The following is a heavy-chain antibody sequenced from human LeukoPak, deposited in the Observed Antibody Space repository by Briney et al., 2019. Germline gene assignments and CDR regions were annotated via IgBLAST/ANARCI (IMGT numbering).Heavy chain of an antibody. J-gene: IGHJ4*02. D-gene: IGHD6-6*01. CDR1: GLTVSSEY. CDR3: ARLLPASRHYFDY. V-gene: IGHV3-53*01. CDR2: IYGAGAT. Sequence: PGGSLRLSCAAYGLTVSSEYLAWVRQAPGKGLEWISVIYGAGATYYADPVEGRFTISRDTYNNALYLQMNSLRVEDTAVYHCARLLPASRHYFDYWGRGTPVTVSS.